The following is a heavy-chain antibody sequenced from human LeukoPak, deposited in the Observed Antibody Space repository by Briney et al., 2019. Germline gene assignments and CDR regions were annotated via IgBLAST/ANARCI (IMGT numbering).Heavy chain of an antibody. CDR2: VDPEDGET. J-gene: IGHJ3*02. CDR1: GYTFTDYY. D-gene: IGHD5-18*01. V-gene: IGHV1-69-2*01. CDR3: AKDSHDAFDI. Sequence: ASVKVSCKVSGYTFTDYYMHWVQQAPGKGLEWMGLVDPEDGETIYAEKFQGRVTITADESTSTAYMELSSLRSEDTAVYYCAKDSHDAFDIWGQGTMVTVSS.